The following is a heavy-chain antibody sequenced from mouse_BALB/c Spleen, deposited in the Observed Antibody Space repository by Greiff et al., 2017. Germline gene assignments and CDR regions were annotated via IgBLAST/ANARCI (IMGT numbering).Heavy chain of an antibody. CDR3: ARDGDGYSPWFAY. J-gene: IGHJ3*01. Sequence: EVKLMESGPGLVKPSQSLSLTCTVTGYSITSDYAWNWIRQFPGNKLEWMGYISYSGSTSYNPSLKSRISITRDTSKNQFFLQLNSVTTEDTATYYCARDGDGYSPWFAYWGQGTLVTVSA. CDR2: ISYSGST. D-gene: IGHD2-3*01. CDR1: GYSITSDYA. V-gene: IGHV3-2*02.